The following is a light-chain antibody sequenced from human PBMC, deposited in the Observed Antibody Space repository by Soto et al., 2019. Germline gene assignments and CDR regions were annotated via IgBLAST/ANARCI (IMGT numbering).Light chain of an antibody. J-gene: IGKJ1*01. CDR3: QHYCGSPWT. CDR2: VGY. V-gene: IGKV3-20*01. Sequence: EIVLTQSPGTLSLSPGERATLSCRASQSVSSSNLAWYQQKRGQSTRVIIYVGYTRAAGIPDRFSGSGSGPDFTLTISRLEPEDFALYFCQHYCGSPWTFGQGTKVEIK. CDR1: QSVSSSN.